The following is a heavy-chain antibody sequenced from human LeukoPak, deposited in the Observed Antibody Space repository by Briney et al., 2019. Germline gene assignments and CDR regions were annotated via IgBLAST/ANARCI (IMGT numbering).Heavy chain of an antibody. Sequence: SQTLSLTCAIFGDSVSSNVVAWNWIRQSPSRGLEWLGRAYYRSKWFYDYAVSVKSRIIINSDTSKNQFSLQLNSVTPEDTAVYYCARVAAPGPLYYYGMDVWGKGTTVTVSS. CDR3: ARVAAPGPLYYYGMDV. D-gene: IGHD6-13*01. V-gene: IGHV6-1*01. CDR2: AYYRSKWFY. J-gene: IGHJ6*04. CDR1: GDSVSSNVVA.